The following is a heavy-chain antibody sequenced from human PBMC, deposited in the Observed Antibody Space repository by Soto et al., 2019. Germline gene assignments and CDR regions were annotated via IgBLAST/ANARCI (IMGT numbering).Heavy chain of an antibody. Sequence: PSETLSLTCAASGGSISSSNWWSWVRQPPGKGLEWIGEIYHSGSTNYNPSLKSRVTISVDKSKNQFSLKLSSVTAADTAVYYCARVRSSSWYRGWFDPWGQGTLVTVSS. V-gene: IGHV4-4*02. J-gene: IGHJ5*02. CDR2: IYHSGST. D-gene: IGHD6-13*01. CDR3: ARVRSSSWYRGWFDP. CDR1: GGSISSSNW.